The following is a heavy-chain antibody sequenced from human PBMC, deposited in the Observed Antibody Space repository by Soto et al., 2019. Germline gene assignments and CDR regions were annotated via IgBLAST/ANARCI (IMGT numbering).Heavy chain of an antibody. J-gene: IGHJ5*02. CDR3: ATGGRNGWYFFDH. V-gene: IGHV4-30-2*01. CDR1: GGSISSGGYS. Sequence: SETLSLTCAVSGGSISSGGYSWSWIRQPPGKGLEWIGYIYHSGSTYYNPSLKSRVTISVDRSKNQFSLKLSSVTAEDTAVYYCATGGRNGWYFFDHWGQGTQVTVSS. CDR2: IYHSGST. D-gene: IGHD6-19*01.